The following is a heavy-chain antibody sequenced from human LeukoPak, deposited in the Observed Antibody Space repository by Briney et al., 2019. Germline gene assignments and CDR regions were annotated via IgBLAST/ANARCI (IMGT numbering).Heavy chain of an antibody. CDR1: GDSVSSNTAA. V-gene: IGHV6-1*01. J-gene: IGHJ4*02. CDR3: ARNNPNSSGWYSFDS. CDR2: TYYRSKWYD. Sequence: SQTLSLTCAISGDSVSSNTAAWHWIRQSPSRGLEWLGRTYYRSKWYDDYAVSVKSRIIINPDTSKNQFYLQLNPVTPEDTAVYYCARNNPNSSGWYSFDSWGQGTLVTVSS. D-gene: IGHD6-19*01.